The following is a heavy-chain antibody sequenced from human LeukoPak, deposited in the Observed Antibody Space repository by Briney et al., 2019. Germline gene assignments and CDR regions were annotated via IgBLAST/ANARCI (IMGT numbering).Heavy chain of an antibody. J-gene: IGHJ4*02. CDR3: ARNDDFWSGYSDLVDY. CDR1: GYTFTSYD. D-gene: IGHD3-3*01. CDR2: MNPNSGNT. Sequence: ASVKVSCKASGYTFTSYDINWVRPATGQGLEWMGRMNPNSGNTGYTQKFQGRVTMTRNTSISTAYMELSSLRSEDTAVYYCARNDDFWSGYSDLVDYWGQGTLVTVSS. V-gene: IGHV1-8*01.